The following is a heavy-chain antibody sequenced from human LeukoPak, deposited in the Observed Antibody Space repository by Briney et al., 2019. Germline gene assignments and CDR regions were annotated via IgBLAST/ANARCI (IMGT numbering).Heavy chain of an antibody. CDR2: IYPGDSDT. CDR1: GYSFTNYW. J-gene: IGHJ4*02. V-gene: IGHV5-51*01. Sequence: GESLKISCKGSGYSFTNYWIGWVRQMPGEGLEWMGIIYPGDSDTRYSPSFQGQGTISADKSISTAYMQWSSLKASDTAMYYCARLSNHYSGSGSYFPGYFDYWGQGTLVTVSS. D-gene: IGHD3-10*01. CDR3: ARLSNHYSGSGSYFPGYFDY.